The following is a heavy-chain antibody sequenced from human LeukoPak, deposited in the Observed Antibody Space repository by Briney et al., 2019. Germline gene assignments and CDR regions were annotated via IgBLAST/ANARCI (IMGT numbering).Heavy chain of an antibody. Sequence: GGSLRLSCAASGFTFSSYAMSWVRQAPGKGLEWVSSISSSSSYIYYADSVKGRFTISRDNAKNSLYLQMNSLRAEDTAVYYCARENDPLGESFDYWGQGTLVTVSS. J-gene: IGHJ4*02. D-gene: IGHD3-16*01. CDR2: ISSSSSYI. V-gene: IGHV3-21*03. CDR3: ARENDPLGESFDY. CDR1: GFTFSSYA.